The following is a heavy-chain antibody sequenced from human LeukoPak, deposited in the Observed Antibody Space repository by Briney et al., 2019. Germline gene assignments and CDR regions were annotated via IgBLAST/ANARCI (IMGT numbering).Heavy chain of an antibody. CDR3: ARFYDYVWGSYRQYFDY. CDR1: GYTFTGYY. CDR2: INPNSGGT. D-gene: IGHD3-16*02. Sequence: ASVKVSCKASGYTFTGYYMHWVRQAPGQGLEWMGWINPNSGGTNYAQKFQGRVTMTRDTSISTAYMELSRLRSDDTAVYYCARFYDYVWGSYRQYFDYWGQGTLVTVSS. V-gene: IGHV1-2*02. J-gene: IGHJ4*02.